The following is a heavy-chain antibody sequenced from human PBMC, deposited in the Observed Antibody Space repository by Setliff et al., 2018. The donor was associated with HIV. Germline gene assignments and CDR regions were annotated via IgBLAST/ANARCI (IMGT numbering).Heavy chain of an antibody. CDR3: AKTSNTGYLFCSDY. CDR1: GFTFSNYA. Sequence: PGGSLRLSCAASGFTFSNYAMSWVRQAPGEGLEWVSAILSTGERTFYADSVKGRFTISRDNSKNTVYLQMNSLRAEDTAEYYCAKTSNTGYLFCSDYWGQGTLVTVS. CDR2: ILSTGERT. D-gene: IGHD3-9*01. V-gene: IGHV3-23*01. J-gene: IGHJ4*02.